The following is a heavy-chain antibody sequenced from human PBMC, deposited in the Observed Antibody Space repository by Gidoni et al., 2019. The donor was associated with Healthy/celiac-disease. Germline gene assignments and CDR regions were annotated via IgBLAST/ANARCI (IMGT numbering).Heavy chain of an antibody. CDR1: GGSFSGYY. J-gene: IGHJ4*02. CDR3: ARSKAMRIAAAGTDFDY. CDR2: IHHSGST. V-gene: IGHV4-34*01. D-gene: IGHD6-13*01. Sequence: QVQLQQWGAGLLKPSETLSLTCAVYGGSFSGYYWSWIRQPPGKGLEWIGEIHHSGSTNYNPSLKSRVTISVDTSKNQFSLKLSSVTAADTAVYYCARSKAMRIAAAGTDFDYWGQGTLVTVSS.